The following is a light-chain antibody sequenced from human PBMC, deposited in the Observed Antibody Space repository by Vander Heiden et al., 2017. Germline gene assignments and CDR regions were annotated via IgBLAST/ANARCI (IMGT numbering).Light chain of an antibody. CDR3: QQDDSSPFT. CDR1: QGISSY. J-gene: IGKJ3*01. V-gene: IGKV1-8*01. CDR2: AAS. Sequence: IRMTQSPSSFSASTGDRVTITCRASQGISSYLAWYQQKPGKAPKLLIYAASTLQSGVPSRFSGSGSGTDFTLTISCLQSEDFATYYCQQDDSSPFTFGHGTKVDIK.